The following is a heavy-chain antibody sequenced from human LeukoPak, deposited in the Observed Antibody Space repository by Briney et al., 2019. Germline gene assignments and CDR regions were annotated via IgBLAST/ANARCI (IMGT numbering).Heavy chain of an antibody. Sequence: PGGSLRLSCAVSGFTFSGHWMFWVRQAPGKGLEWVSSDGSGTGYTDSVKGRFTVSRDNARNTLYLHMNSLRAEDTAVYYCARDPSENFDWLTLFDYWGQGTLVTVSS. CDR3: ARDPSENFDWLTLFDY. J-gene: IGHJ4*02. V-gene: IGHV3-74*01. CDR2: DGSGT. D-gene: IGHD3-9*01. CDR1: GFTFSGHW.